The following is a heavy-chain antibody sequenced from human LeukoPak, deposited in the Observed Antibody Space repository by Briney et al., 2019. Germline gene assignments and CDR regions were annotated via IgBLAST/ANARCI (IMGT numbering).Heavy chain of an antibody. J-gene: IGHJ4*02. Sequence: SETLSLTCSVSGDSISSGYYWGWIRQPPGKGLEWIGTFYHRGSTYYNPSLKSRITISVDTSKNQFSLRLSSVTAADTAVYYCARADSSGWVSLDYWGQGTLVTVSS. CDR1: GDSISSGYY. CDR3: ARADSSGWVSLDY. D-gene: IGHD6-19*01. V-gene: IGHV4-38-2*02. CDR2: FYHRGST.